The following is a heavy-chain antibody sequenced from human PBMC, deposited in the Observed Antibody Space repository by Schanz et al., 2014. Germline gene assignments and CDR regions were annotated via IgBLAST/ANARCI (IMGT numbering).Heavy chain of an antibody. Sequence: QVQLVQSGAEVKPPGASVRVSCKASGYTYIAYGMHWVRQAPGQGLEWMGRIGPDSGSTTYAQKFQGRVTVTRDTSISTAYMELWRLGSEDTAMYYCASDGSGRYTGFDYWGQGTLVTVSS. D-gene: IGHD1-26*01. J-gene: IGHJ4*02. CDR3: ASDGSGRYTGFDY. CDR1: GYTYIAYG. CDR2: IGPDSGST. V-gene: IGHV1-2*06.